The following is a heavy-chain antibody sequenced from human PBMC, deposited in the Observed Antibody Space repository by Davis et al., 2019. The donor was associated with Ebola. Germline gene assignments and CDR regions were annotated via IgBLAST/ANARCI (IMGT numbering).Heavy chain of an antibody. CDR3: ARPTERGGDSLSRWFDP. CDR2: IYYSGST. CDR1: GGSISSSSYY. J-gene: IGHJ5*02. V-gene: IGHV4-39*01. Sequence: SETLSLTCTVSGGSISSSSYYWGWIRQPPGKGLEWIGSIYYSGSTYYNPSLKSRVTISVDTSKNQFSLKLSSVTAADTAVYYCARPTERGGDSLSRWFDPWGQGTLVTVSS. D-gene: IGHD2-21*02.